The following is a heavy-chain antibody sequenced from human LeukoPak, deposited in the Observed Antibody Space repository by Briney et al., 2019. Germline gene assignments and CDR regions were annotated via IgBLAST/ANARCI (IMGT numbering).Heavy chain of an antibody. CDR1: GYAFANYL. Sequence: AASVKVSSKASGYAFANYLVHWVRQAPGQGLEWMGRIDPGGGSTDYAQKFRDRVTLTRDKSTNMAYMEVTSLTSEDTAVYYCARKSNSGWYGAFDYWGQGTLVTVSS. CDR3: ARKSNSGWYGAFDY. V-gene: IGHV1-46*01. D-gene: IGHD6-19*01. J-gene: IGHJ4*02. CDR2: IDPGGGST.